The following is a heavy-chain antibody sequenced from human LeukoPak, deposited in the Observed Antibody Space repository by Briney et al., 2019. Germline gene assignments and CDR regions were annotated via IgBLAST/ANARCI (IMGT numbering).Heavy chain of an antibody. CDR1: GGSISSYY. V-gene: IGHV4-59*01. J-gene: IGHJ6*02. CDR3: AGGYEYVWGSYHYYYYGMDV. D-gene: IGHD3-16*02. Sequence: SETLSLTCTVSGGSISSYYWSWIRQPPGQGLEWIGYIYYSGSTNYNPSLNSRVTISVDTSKNQFSLKLSSVTAADTAVYYWAGGYEYVWGSYHYYYYGMDVWGQGTTVTVSS. CDR2: IYYSGST.